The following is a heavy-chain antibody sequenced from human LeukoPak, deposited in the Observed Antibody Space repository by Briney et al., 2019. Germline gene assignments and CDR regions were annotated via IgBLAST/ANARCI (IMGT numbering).Heavy chain of an antibody. J-gene: IGHJ2*01. CDR1: GYTFTKYY. Sequence: EASVKVSCQASGYTFTKYYMHLVGQAPGQRLEGMGIINPSGGSTSYAQKFQGRVTMTRDTSTSTVYMELSSLRSEDTAVYYCARDVTSNWYFDLWGRGTLVTVSS. D-gene: IGHD4-17*01. CDR3: ARDVTSNWYFDL. CDR2: INPSGGST. V-gene: IGHV1-46*01.